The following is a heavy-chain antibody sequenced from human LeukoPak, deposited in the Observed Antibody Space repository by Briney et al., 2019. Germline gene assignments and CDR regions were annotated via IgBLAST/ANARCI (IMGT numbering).Heavy chain of an antibody. CDR2: IYHSGST. D-gene: IGHD3-22*01. Sequence: SQTLSLTCGVSGGSISSGGFSWSWIRQPPGKGLEWIGYIYHSGSTYYKPSLKSRVTISIDRSKNYSSLNLSSVTAADTAVYYCARWGKDEYYDSSGYYYWGQGTLVTVSS. CDR1: GGSISSGGFS. V-gene: IGHV4-30-2*01. J-gene: IGHJ4*02. CDR3: ARWGKDEYYDSSGYYY.